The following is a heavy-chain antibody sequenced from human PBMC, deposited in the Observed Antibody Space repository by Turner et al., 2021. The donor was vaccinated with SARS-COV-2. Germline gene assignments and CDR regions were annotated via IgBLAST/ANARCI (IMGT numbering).Heavy chain of an antibody. Sequence: QVQLVESGGGVVQPGGSLRPACAASGFSFSNYAMHWVRQAPGKGLEWVAIISYDGRNKYYADSVKGRFTISRDDSKSTLYLQMNSLRPEDTAIYYCARERRGYYAEYWGQGTLVTVSS. V-gene: IGHV3-30*04. D-gene: IGHD3-3*01. CDR1: GFSFSNYA. J-gene: IGHJ4*02. CDR2: ISYDGRNK. CDR3: ARERRGYYAEY.